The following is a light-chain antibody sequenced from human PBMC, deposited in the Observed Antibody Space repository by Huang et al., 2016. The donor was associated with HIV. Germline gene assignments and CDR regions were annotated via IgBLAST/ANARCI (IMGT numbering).Light chain of an antibody. Sequence: VVLTQTPATLSLSPGDRATLSCRASQSVNSNYLAWYQRKPGQAPRLLIYGSASRATGVPDRFSGRGSGTDFTLTISRLEPEDFAMYYCQQYGNLPPWTFGQGTKVEIK. V-gene: IGKV3-20*01. J-gene: IGKJ1*01. CDR3: QQYGNLPPWT. CDR1: QSVNSNY. CDR2: GSA.